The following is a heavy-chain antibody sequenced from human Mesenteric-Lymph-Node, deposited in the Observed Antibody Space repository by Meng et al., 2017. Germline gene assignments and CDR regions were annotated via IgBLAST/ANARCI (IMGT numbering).Heavy chain of an antibody. CDR2: ISAISAYI. J-gene: IGHJ4*02. Sequence: GESLKISCAVSGFTFSSHTMNWVRQAPGKGLEWVSSISAISAYIYYADAVKGRFTVSRDNANNSLSLEMTNLTTEDTAIYYCARGMVGAPRVDDIWGQGALVTVSS. CDR1: GFTFSSHT. V-gene: IGHV3-21*01. D-gene: IGHD1-26*01. CDR3: ARGMVGAPRVDDI.